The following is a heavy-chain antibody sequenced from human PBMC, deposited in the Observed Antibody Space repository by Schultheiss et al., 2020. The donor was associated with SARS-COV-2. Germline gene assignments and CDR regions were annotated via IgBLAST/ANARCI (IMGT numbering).Heavy chain of an antibody. D-gene: IGHD3-22*01. J-gene: IGHJ4*02. Sequence: SETLSLTCTVSGGSISGYYWSWIRQPPGKGLEWIGYIYYSGSTNYNPSLKSRVTISVDTSKNQFSLKLSSVTAADTAVYYCAGSPYYDSSGWDYWGQGTLVTVSS. CDR1: GGSISGYY. V-gene: IGHV4-59*01. CDR2: IYYSGST. CDR3: AGSPYYDSSGWDY.